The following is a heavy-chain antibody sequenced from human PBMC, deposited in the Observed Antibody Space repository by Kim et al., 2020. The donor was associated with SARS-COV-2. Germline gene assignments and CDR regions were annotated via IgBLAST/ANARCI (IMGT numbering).Heavy chain of an antibody. D-gene: IGHD3-10*01. CDR1: GFTFSTYG. V-gene: IGHV3-30*18. CDR2: ISYDGSKN. J-gene: IGHJ6*01. Sequence: GGSLRLSCAVSGFTFSTYGMYWVRQAPGKGLEWVAVISYDGSKNYYADSVKGRFSISRDNSKNTLFLQMNSLRAEDTAVYYCAKAVLRGVNYYYYGMDVWGQGTTVTGSS. CDR3: AKAVLRGVNYYYYGMDV.